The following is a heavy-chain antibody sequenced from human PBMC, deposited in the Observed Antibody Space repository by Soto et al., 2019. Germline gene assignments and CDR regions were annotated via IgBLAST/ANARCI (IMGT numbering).Heavy chain of an antibody. CDR3: ARDLDSSGYTGRVNYYGMDV. Sequence: SGGSLRLSCAASGFTFSSHAMIWVRQAPGKGLEWVSAISGSGGSTYYADSVKGRFTISRDNSKNTLYLQMNSLRAEDTAVYYCARDLDSSGYTGRVNYYGMDVWGQGTTVTVSS. V-gene: IGHV3-23*01. CDR1: GFTFSSHA. CDR2: ISGSGGST. J-gene: IGHJ6*02. D-gene: IGHD3-22*01.